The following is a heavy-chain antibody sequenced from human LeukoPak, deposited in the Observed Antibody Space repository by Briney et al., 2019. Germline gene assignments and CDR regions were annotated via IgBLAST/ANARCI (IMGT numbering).Heavy chain of an antibody. Sequence: GEAPQTSCKSSGYRFSTYWITRGRQMPGKGLEWMGRIDPSDSYANYSASSQGHVTISGDKSISTAFLQWSSLKASDTAMYYCARGDSSGWYLDFDYWGRGTLVTVSS. J-gene: IGHJ4*02. V-gene: IGHV5-10-1*01. D-gene: IGHD6-19*01. CDR2: IDPSDSYA. CDR1: GYRFSTYW. CDR3: ARGDSSGWYLDFDY.